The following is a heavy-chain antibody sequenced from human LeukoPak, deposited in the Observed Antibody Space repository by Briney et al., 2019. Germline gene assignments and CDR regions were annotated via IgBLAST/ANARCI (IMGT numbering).Heavy chain of an antibody. J-gene: IGHJ6*02. V-gene: IGHV3-23*01. Sequence: GGSLRLSCAASGFTFSSYAMSWVRQAPGKGLEWVSAISGSGGSTYYADSVKGRFTISRDNSKNTLYLQMNSLRAEDTAVYYCAKGQTLVDTAMACVGYYYGMDVWGQGTTVTVSS. CDR2: ISGSGGST. D-gene: IGHD5-18*01. CDR3: AKGQTLVDTAMACVGYYYGMDV. CDR1: GFTFSSYA.